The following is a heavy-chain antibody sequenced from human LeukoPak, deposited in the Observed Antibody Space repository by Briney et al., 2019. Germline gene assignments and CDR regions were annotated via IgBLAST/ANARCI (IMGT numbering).Heavy chain of an antibody. CDR1: GLTFSSYA. V-gene: IGHV3-23*01. Sequence: TGGSLRLSCAASGLTFSSYAMTWVRQTPGKGLEWVAAISGSGGTTYYADFAKGRFSISRDNAKNSLYLQMNSLRAEDTAVYYCARSYGDYHWGQGTLVTVSS. J-gene: IGHJ5*02. CDR3: ARSYGDYH. D-gene: IGHD4-17*01. CDR2: ISGSGGTT.